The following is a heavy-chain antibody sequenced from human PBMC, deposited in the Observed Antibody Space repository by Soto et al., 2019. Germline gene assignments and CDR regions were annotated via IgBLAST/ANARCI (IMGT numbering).Heavy chain of an antibody. J-gene: IGHJ4*02. D-gene: IGHD6-19*01. CDR2: INHSGST. CDR1: GGSFSGYY. Sequence: LSLTCAVYGGSFSGYYWSWIRQPPGKGLEWIGEINHSGSTNYNPSLKSRVTISVDTSKNQFSLKLSSVTAADTAVYYCARPGYSSGWYRVYFDYWGQGTLVTVSS. V-gene: IGHV4-34*01. CDR3: ARPGYSSGWYRVYFDY.